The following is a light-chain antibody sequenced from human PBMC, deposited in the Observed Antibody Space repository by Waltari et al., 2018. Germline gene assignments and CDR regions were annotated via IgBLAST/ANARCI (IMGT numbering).Light chain of an antibody. CDR2: GAY. V-gene: IGKV3-15*01. J-gene: IGKJ4*01. CDR1: QNVGTS. Sequence: EIVVTQSPATLSVSPGERVTLSCRASQNVGTSLAWYQQKPGQTPRLLIFGAYSRASGVPARFSGSGSGTVFTLAISSLQSEDFAVYYCQQYEDWPRHSFGGGTKVQIE. CDR3: QQYEDWPRHS.